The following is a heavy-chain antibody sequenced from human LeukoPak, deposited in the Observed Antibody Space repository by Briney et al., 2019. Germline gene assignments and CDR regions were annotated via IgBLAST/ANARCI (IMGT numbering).Heavy chain of an antibody. CDR2: ISWNSGSI. J-gene: IGHJ6*02. CDR1: GFTFDDYA. V-gene: IGHV3-9*01. CDR3: ARDDPRRPYYYYYGMDV. Sequence: PGGSLRLSCAASGFTFDDYAMHWVRQAPGKGLEWVSGISWNSGSIGYADSVKGRFTISRDNAKNSLYLQMNSLRAEDTAVYYCARDDPRRPYYYYYGMDVWGQGTTVTVSS.